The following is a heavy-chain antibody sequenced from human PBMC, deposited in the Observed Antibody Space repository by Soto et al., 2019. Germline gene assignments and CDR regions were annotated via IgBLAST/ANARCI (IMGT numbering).Heavy chain of an antibody. CDR1: GGTFSSYA. V-gene: IGHV1-69*13. CDR3: ARDGIPNYYDSSGPQNWFDP. D-gene: IGHD3-22*01. Sequence: SVKVSCKASGGTFSSYAISWVRQAPGQGLEWMGGIIPIFGTANYAQKFQGRVTITADESTSTAYMELSSLRSEDTAVYYCARDGIPNYYDSSGPQNWFDPWGQGTLVTVSS. CDR2: IIPIFGTA. J-gene: IGHJ5*02.